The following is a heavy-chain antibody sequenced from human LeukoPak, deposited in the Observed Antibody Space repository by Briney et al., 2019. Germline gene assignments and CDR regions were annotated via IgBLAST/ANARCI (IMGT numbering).Heavy chain of an antibody. CDR3: ASGPGSGGGLPFDS. J-gene: IGHJ4*02. D-gene: IGHD2-15*01. CDR2: IYHSGDT. CDR1: GFSISNGYY. V-gene: IGHV4-38-2*02. Sequence: SETLSLTCNVSGFSISNGYYWGWIRQPPEKGLEWIGSIYHSGDTYSKPSLKSRVTISVDKSKNQFSLKLTSVTAADTAVYYCASGPGSGGGLPFDSWGQGTLVTVSS.